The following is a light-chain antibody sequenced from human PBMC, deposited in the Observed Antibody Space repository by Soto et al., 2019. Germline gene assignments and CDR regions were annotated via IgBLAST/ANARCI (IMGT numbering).Light chain of an antibody. CDR3: QQYASYPYT. CDR2: EAT. V-gene: IGKV1-5*03. CDR1: QSFSTC. J-gene: IGKJ2*01. Sequence: DIQMTQSPSTLSASVGDRVTITCRASQSFSTCLAWYQQKPGKAPDVLIYEATTLESGVPSRFSGSGSGTDFTLTISSLEPDDFSTYDCQQYASYPYTFGEGTKLEIQ.